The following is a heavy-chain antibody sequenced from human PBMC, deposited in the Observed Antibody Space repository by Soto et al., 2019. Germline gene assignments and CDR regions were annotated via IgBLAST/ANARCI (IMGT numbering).Heavy chain of an antibody. CDR3: ARDLTEASDP. J-gene: IGHJ5*02. Sequence: ASVNVSCKSSGYTFTSCCISWVRQAPGQGLEWMGWISAYNGNTNYAQKLQGRVTMTTDTSTSTAYMELRSLRSDDTAVYYCARDLTEASDPWGQGTLVTVSS. CDR1: GYTFTSCC. V-gene: IGHV1-18*01. CDR2: ISAYNGNT.